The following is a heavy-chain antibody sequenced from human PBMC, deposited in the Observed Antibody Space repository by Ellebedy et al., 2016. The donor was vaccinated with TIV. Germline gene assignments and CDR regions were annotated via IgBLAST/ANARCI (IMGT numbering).Heavy chain of an antibody. D-gene: IGHD3-10*01. CDR3: ARGPIRYTMVRGVTSGAFDI. J-gene: IGHJ3*02. V-gene: IGHV4-59*13. CDR1: GGSISSYY. CDR2: IYYSGST. Sequence: SETLSLTXTVSGGSISSYYWSWIRQPPGKGLEWIGYIYYSGSTNYNPSLKSRVTISVDTSKNQFSLKLSSVTAADTAVYYCARGPIRYTMVRGVTSGAFDIWGQGTMVTVSS.